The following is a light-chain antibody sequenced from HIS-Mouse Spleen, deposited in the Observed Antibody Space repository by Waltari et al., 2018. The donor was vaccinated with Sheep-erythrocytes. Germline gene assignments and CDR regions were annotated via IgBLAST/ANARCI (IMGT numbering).Light chain of an antibody. CDR3: QVWDSSSDHVV. V-gene: IGLV3-21*03. J-gene: IGLJ2*01. CDR1: NIGSKS. CDR2: DDS. Sequence: SYVLTQPPSVSVAPGKTARITCGGNNIGSKSVHWYQQKPGQAPVLVVFDDSDGPSGFPERFSGSNSGNTATLTSSRVEAGDEAEYYCQVWDSSSDHVVFGGGTKLTVL.